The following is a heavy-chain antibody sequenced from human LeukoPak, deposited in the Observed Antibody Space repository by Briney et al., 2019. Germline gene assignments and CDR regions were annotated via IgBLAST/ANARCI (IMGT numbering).Heavy chain of an antibody. CDR3: ASDSEGSSWAYYFDY. V-gene: IGHV3-21*01. D-gene: IGHD6-13*01. Sequence: GGSLRFSASASEFTLPTNSWTWVAPGPGKALKGWASTSNSSRCIYKPDSVKGRFTNSRDNAKNSLNLQMNSLRAEETAVYYCASDSEGSSWAYYFDYWGQGTLVTVSS. CDR2: TSNSSRCI. CDR1: EFTLPTNS. J-gene: IGHJ4*02.